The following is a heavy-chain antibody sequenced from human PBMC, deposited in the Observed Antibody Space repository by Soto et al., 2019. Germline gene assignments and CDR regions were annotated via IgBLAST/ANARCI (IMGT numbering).Heavy chain of an antibody. Sequence: EVQLVESGGGLVQPGGSLRLSCATSGFIFSTDTLNWVRQAPGKGLEWVSYISAASDTIYYADSVKGRFTISRDNAKNSLYLQMNSLRDEDTAVYYCARHYTTSRVEAWFDPWGQGTLVTVSS. CDR3: ARHYTTSRVEAWFDP. V-gene: IGHV3-48*02. CDR1: GFIFSTDT. J-gene: IGHJ5*02. CDR2: ISAASDTI. D-gene: IGHD3-3*01.